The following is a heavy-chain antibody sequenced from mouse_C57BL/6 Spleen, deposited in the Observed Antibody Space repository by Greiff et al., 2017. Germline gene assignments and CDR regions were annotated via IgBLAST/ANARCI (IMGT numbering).Heavy chain of an antibody. D-gene: IGHD1-1*01. Sequence: QVQLQQSGAELAKPGASVKLSCKASGYTFTSYWMHWVKQRPGQGLEGIGYINPSSGYTKYNQKFKDKATLTADKSSSTAYMQLSSLTYEDSAVYYCRAFIKAYYAMDYWGQGTSVTVSS. CDR3: RAFIKAYYAMDY. CDR1: GYTFTSYW. CDR2: INPSSGYT. V-gene: IGHV1-7*01. J-gene: IGHJ4*01.